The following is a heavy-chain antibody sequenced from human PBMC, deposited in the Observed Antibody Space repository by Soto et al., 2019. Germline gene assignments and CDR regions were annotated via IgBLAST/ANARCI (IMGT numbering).Heavy chain of an antibody. Sequence: PSEILSLTCAVSGCSISNYYWSWFRQTPDKGLESIGYIYSSGNTNYNPSLKSRVTISVDTSKNQFSMKLTSVTAADTAVYYCARGGSRDSGTYHNRWFDPWGQGTLVTVSS. J-gene: IGHJ5*02. CDR3: ARGGSRDSGTYHNRWFDP. CDR1: GCSISNYY. CDR2: IYSSGNT. D-gene: IGHD3-10*01. V-gene: IGHV4-59*01.